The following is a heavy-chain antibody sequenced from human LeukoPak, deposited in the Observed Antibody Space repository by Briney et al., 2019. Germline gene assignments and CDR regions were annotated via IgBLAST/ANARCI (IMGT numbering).Heavy chain of an antibody. J-gene: IGHJ4*02. CDR1: GDSISSSDYY. CDR2: INHSGST. V-gene: IGHV4-39*07. CDR3: ARGTYYDSSGYLRY. Sequence: SETLSLTCTVSGDSISSSDYYWSWIRQPPGKGLEWIGEINHSGSTNYNPSLKSRVTVSVDTSKNQFSLKLSSVTAADTAVYYCARGTYYDSSGYLRYWGQGTLVTVSS. D-gene: IGHD3-22*01.